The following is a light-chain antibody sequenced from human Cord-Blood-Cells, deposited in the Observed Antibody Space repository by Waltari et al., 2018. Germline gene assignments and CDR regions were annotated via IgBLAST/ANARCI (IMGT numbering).Light chain of an antibody. Sequence: SYELTQPPSVSVSQGQMARITCSGEALPTKYAYWYQQKPGQFPVLVIYKDSERPSGIPERFSGSSAGTIVTLTISGVQAEDEADYYCLSADSSGTWVFGGGTKLTVL. J-gene: IGLJ3*02. CDR1: ALPTKY. CDR3: LSADSSGTWV. V-gene: IGLV3-16*01. CDR2: KDS.